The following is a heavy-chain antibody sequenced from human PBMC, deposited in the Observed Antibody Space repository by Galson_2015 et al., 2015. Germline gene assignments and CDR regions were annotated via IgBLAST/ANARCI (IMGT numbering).Heavy chain of an antibody. CDR2: IAFDGSNI. CDR1: GFTFSSYA. CDR3: ARSPGDFWSGYSGYYYMDV. V-gene: IGHV3-30*01. D-gene: IGHD3-3*01. J-gene: IGHJ6*03. Sequence: SLRLSCAASGFTFSSYAMHWVRQAPGKGLEWVAIIAFDGSNIYYEDSVKGRITISRDNSKNTLYLQMNSLRAEDTALYFCARSPGDFWSGYSGYYYMDVWGKGTTVTVSS.